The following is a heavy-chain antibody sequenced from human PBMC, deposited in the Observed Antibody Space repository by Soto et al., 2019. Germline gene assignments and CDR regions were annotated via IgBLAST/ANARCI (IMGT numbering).Heavy chain of an antibody. J-gene: IGHJ4*02. CDR1: GFTFSSYD. CDR2: IGTAGDT. D-gene: IGHD1-26*01. CDR3: ARAVRVVGATHHFDY. V-gene: IGHV3-13*01. Sequence: SGGSLRLSCAASGFTFSSYDMHWVRQATGKGLEWVSAIGTAGDTYYPGSVKGRFTISRENAKNSLYLQMNSLRAEDTAVYYCARAVRVVGATHHFDYWGQGTLVTVSS.